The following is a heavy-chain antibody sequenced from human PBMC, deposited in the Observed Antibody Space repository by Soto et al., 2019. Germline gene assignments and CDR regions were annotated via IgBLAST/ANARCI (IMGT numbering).Heavy chain of an antibody. Sequence: QVQLVQSGAKVKRPGSSVKVSCKASGGTFNSHTINWVRQAPGQGLEWVGRVVPLHGIESHPQKFKDILTXXXXXXXXXXXXXXXXXXXXXTAVYYCTRDRPVKDVAPVPPQHFDPWGPGTLLTVSS. CDR3: TRDRPVKDVAPVPPQHFDP. CDR1: GGTFNSHT. J-gene: IGHJ5*02. CDR2: VVPLHGIE. D-gene: IGHD2-8*01. V-gene: IGHV1-69*02.